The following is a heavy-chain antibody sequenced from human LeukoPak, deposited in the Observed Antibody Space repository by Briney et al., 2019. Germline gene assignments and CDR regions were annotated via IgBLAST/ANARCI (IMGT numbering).Heavy chain of an antibody. Sequence: PGGSLRLSCAASGFTFSSYSMNWVRQAPGKGLEWVSSISSSSSYIYYADSVKGRFTIPRDNAKNSLYLQMNSLRAEDTAVYYCASTIDSSSWPQDYWGQGTLVTVSS. V-gene: IGHV3-21*01. CDR3: ASTIDSSSWPQDY. J-gene: IGHJ4*02. CDR1: GFTFSSYS. D-gene: IGHD6-13*01. CDR2: ISSSSSYI.